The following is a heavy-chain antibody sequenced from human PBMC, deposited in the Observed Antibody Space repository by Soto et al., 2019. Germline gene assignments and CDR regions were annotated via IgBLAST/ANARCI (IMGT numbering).Heavy chain of an antibody. J-gene: IGHJ6*03. D-gene: IGHD3-10*01. Sequence: PSETLSLTCAVYGGSFSGYYLSWIRQPPGKGLEWIGEINHSGSTNYNPSLKSRVTISVDTSKNQFSLKLSSVTAADTAVYYCARSSGFHYMDVWGKGTTVTVSS. CDR1: GGSFSGYY. CDR3: ARSSGFHYMDV. CDR2: INHSGST. V-gene: IGHV4-34*01.